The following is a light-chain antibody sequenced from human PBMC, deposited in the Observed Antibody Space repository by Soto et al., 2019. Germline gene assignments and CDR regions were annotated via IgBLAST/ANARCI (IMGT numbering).Light chain of an antibody. CDR1: QSVSSSY. J-gene: IGKJ3*01. Sequence: EIVLTQSPGTLSLSPGERATLSCRASQSVSSSYLAWYQQKPGQAPRLLIYGASSRATGIPDRFSGSGSGTDVTLTLSSLEPEDFAVYYCNQYGSSLFTFGPGPKVDIK. CDR2: GAS. CDR3: NQYGSSLFT. V-gene: IGKV3-20*01.